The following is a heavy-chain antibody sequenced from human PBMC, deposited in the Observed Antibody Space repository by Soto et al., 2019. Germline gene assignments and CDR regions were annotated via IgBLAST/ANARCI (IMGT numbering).Heavy chain of an antibody. Sequence: GSLRLSCAASGFTFSSYGMHWVRQAPGKGLEWVAVIWYDGSNKYYADSVKGRFTISRDNSKSTLYLQMNSLRAEDTAVYYCARGKQWLVVYYYGMDVWGQGTTVTVSS. V-gene: IGHV3-33*01. CDR2: IWYDGSNK. D-gene: IGHD6-19*01. J-gene: IGHJ6*02. CDR1: GFTFSSYG. CDR3: ARGKQWLVVYYYGMDV.